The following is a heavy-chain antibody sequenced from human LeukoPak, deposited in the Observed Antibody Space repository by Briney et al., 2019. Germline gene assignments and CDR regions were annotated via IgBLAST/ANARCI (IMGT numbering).Heavy chain of an antibody. J-gene: IGHJ4*02. D-gene: IGHD3-22*01. CDR1: GFTFSSYW. CDR2: INSDGSST. V-gene: IGHV3-74*01. CDR3: AARWGYSSGDY. Sequence: PGGSLRLSCAASGFTFSSYWMHWVRQAPGKGLVWVSRINSDGSSTSYADSVKGRFTISRDNAKNTLYLQMNSLRAEDTAVYYCAARWGYSSGDYWGQGTLVTVSS.